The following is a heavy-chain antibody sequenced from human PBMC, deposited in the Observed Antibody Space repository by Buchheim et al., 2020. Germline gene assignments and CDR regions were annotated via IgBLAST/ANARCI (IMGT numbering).Heavy chain of an antibody. CDR3: ARDKGDGPEYSSSIGFDY. CDR2: INPSGGST. V-gene: IGHV1-46*01. D-gene: IGHD6-6*01. J-gene: IGHJ4*02. CDR1: GYTFTSYY. Sequence: QVQLVQSGAEVKKPGASVKVSCKASGYTFTSYYMHWVRQAPGQGLEWMGIINPSGGSTSYAQKCQGRVTMTRDTSTSTVYMELSSLRSEDTAVYYCARDKGDGPEYSSSIGFDYWGQGTL.